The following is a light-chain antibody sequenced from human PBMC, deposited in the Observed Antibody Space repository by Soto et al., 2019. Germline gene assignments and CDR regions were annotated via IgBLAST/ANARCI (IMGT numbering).Light chain of an antibody. CDR3: VAWDDSLNGYVV. V-gene: IGLV1-44*01. J-gene: IGLJ2*01. CDR2: SNN. Sequence: QSVLTQPPSASGTPGQRVTISCSGSSSNIGSNTVNWYQQLPGTAPKLVIYSNNQRPSGVPDRFSGPKSGTSASLAISGLQSEDEADYYCVAWDDSLNGYVVFGGGTK. CDR1: SSNIGSNT.